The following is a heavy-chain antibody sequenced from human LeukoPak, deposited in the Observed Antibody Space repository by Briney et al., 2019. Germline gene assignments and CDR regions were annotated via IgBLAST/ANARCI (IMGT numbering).Heavy chain of an antibody. CDR2: IGTTGDT. J-gene: IGHJ4*02. V-gene: IGHV3-13*04. Sequence: GGSLRLSCAASGFTFSSYDMHWVRQVPGKGLEWVSGIGTTGDTSYAGSVRGRFTISRENARNSLYLQINSLRAGDTAVYYCARVQSRGYYYFDYWGQGTLVTVSS. CDR1: GFTFSSYD. D-gene: IGHD3-22*01. CDR3: ARVQSRGYYYFDY.